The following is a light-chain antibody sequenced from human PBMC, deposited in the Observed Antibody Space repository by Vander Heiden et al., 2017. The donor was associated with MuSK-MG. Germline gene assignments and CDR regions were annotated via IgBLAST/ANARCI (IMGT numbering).Light chain of an antibody. J-gene: IGKJ1*01. CDR1: QSVFYTSNSQNY. CDR3: HQYYTGPGR. V-gene: IGKV4-1*01. Sequence: DFVMTQSPDSLAVSPGEKATINCRSSQSVFYTSNSQNYLSWYQQRPGQPPKLLIYWASTRASGVPDRFIGSGSGTDFTLTITSLQPEDVAVYFCHQYYTGPGRFGHGTTVEIK. CDR2: WAS.